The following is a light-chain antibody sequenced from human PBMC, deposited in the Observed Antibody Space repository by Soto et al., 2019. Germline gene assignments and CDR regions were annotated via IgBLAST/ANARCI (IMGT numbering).Light chain of an antibody. CDR1: QSISSY. V-gene: IGKV1-39*01. CDR3: QQSYSTPRT. Sequence: DIQMTQSPSSLSTSVGDRVTISCRARQSISSYLNWYQQKPGKAPKLLIYAASVLQSGGPSWFSGSGSGTDFTLTISSRQPEDFATYYWQQSYSTPRTFGQGTKLEIK. J-gene: IGKJ2*01. CDR2: AAS.